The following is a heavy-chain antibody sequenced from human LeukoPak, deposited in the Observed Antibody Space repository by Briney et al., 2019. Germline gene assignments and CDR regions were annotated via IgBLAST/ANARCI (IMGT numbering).Heavy chain of an antibody. Sequence: ASVKVSCKASGYTFTSYGISWVRQAPGQGLEWMGWISAYNGNTNYAQKLQGRVTMTTDTSTSTAYMELRSLRSDDTAVYYCARPYYDSSAPPYDYWGQGTLVTVSA. CDR2: ISAYNGNT. J-gene: IGHJ4*02. CDR1: GYTFTSYG. CDR3: ARPYYDSSAPPYDY. V-gene: IGHV1-18*01. D-gene: IGHD3-22*01.